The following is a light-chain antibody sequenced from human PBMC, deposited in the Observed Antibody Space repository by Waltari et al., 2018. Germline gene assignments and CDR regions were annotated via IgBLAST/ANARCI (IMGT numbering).Light chain of an antibody. J-gene: IGKJ4*01. CDR3: QQYASSPPELT. CDR2: GAS. CDR1: QSVSSSY. Sequence: EIVLTQSPGTLSLSPGESAILSRRASQSVSSSYLAWYQQKPGQAPRLLIYGASSRATGIPDRFSGSGSGTDFTLTISRLQPEDFAVYYCQQYASSPPELTFGGGTKVQIK. V-gene: IGKV3-20*01.